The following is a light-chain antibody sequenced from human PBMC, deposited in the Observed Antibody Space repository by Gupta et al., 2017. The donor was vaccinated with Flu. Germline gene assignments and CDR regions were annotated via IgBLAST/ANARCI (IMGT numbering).Light chain of an antibody. V-gene: IGKV3-15*01. CDR3: QQYNNWPVLT. Sequence: EIVMTQSPATLSVSPGERATLSCRASQSVSSNLAWYQQKPGQAPRLLIYGASTRATGIPARFSGSGSGTEXTLTISXLQSEDFAVYYCQQYNNWPVLTFGXGTKVEIK. CDR1: QSVSSN. CDR2: GAS. J-gene: IGKJ4*01.